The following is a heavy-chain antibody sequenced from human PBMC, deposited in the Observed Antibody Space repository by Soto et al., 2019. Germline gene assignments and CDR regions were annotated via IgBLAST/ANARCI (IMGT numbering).Heavy chain of an antibody. CDR1: GFTFSSYE. Sequence: GGSLRLSCEGSGFTFSSYEMSWVRQAPGKGLEWISYISTTSGAIFYADSVKGRFTISRDNSKNSLYLQMNSLRAEDTAVYYCARDRLSMVGGITYFFDYWGQGTPVTVSS. CDR2: ISTTSGAI. V-gene: IGHV3-48*03. D-gene: IGHD3-10*01. CDR3: ARDRLSMVGGITYFFDY. J-gene: IGHJ4*02.